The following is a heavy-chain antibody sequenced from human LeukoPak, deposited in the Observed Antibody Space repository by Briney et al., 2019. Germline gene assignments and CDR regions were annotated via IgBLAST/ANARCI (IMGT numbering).Heavy chain of an antibody. V-gene: IGHV3-30*02. CDR3: AKDPRFHTLAYAFDI. CDR2: IRDDEDDK. J-gene: IGHJ3*02. D-gene: IGHD3-16*01. CDR1: GFTFNNYE. Sequence: GGSLRLSCAASGFTFNNYEMHWVRQAPGKGLEWVAFIRDDEDDKYYEDSGKGPFTISRDFPKNTLYLQMNSLRAEHTAVYYYAKDPRFHTLAYAFDIWGQGTMVTVSS.